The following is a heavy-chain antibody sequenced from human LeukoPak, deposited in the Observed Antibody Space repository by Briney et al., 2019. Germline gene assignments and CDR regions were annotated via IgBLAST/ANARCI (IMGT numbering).Heavy chain of an antibody. V-gene: IGHV3-23*01. CDR2: ISGSGDNT. Sequence: GGSLRLSCAASGFTFSDYYMSWIRQAPGKGLEWVSTISGSGDNTYYADSVKGRFTISRDNSKNTLYLQMNSLRAEDTALYYCAKDSKGYSSGWDLDYWGQGTLVTVSS. CDR1: GFTFSDYY. D-gene: IGHD6-19*01. J-gene: IGHJ4*02. CDR3: AKDSKGYSSGWDLDY.